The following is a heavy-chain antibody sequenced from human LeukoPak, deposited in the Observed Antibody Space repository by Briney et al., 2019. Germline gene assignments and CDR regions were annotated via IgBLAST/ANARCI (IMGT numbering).Heavy chain of an antibody. D-gene: IGHD3-10*01. CDR2: IKQEGSVK. CDR3: ARPLMYYFGSETYYWFDR. CDR1: GFIFSSYW. J-gene: IGHJ5*02. V-gene: IGHV3-7*03. Sequence: PGGSLRLSCAASGFIFSSYWMPWVRQAPGKGLEWVANIKQEGSVKYYVDSVKGRFTISRDNAKNSLYLQMNSLRAEDTALYYCARPLMYYFGSETYYWFDRWGQGTLVTVSS.